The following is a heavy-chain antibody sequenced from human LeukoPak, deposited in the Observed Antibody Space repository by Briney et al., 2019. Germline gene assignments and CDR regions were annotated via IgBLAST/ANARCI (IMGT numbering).Heavy chain of an antibody. V-gene: IGHV4-59*08. Sequence: PSETLSLTCTVSGGSISVNYWRWIRHPLGKGLEWIGYIFYVGKTIYNPSHKSRVTISVDTSKSQFSLQLSPVTAADTAVYYCARIITGTVALDYWGQGTLVTASS. CDR1: GGSISVNY. CDR2: IFYVGKT. J-gene: IGHJ4*02. CDR3: ARIITGTVALDY. D-gene: IGHD1-14*01.